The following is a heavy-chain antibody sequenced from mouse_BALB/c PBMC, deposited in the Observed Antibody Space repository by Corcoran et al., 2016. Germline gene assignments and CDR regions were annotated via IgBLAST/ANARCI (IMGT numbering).Heavy chain of an antibody. CDR2: INPNNGGT. J-gene: IGHJ4*01. Sequence: EVQLQQSGPERVKPGASVKISGTPSGYTLTEYTMHWVKPSHGMSLEWIGGINPNNGGTSYNQKFKGKATLTVDKSSSTAYMELRSLTSEDSAVYYCARDGARATSYAMDYLGQGTSVTVSS. D-gene: IGHD3-1*01. CDR1: GYTLTEYT. CDR3: ARDGARATSYAMDY. V-gene: IGHV1-18*01.